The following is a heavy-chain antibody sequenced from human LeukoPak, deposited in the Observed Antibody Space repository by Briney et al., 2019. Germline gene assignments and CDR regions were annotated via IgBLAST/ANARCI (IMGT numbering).Heavy chain of an antibody. J-gene: IGHJ6*03. D-gene: IGHD6-19*01. V-gene: IGHV4-59*01. CDR1: GGSISSYY. CDR2: THYSRRT. Sequence: SQTLSLTCTVSGGSISSYYWSWIRQPPGKGLEWIGYTHYSRRTNYNPSLKSRVTISVDTSKNQSSLKLSSVTDADTAVYFCARTQEAGYSSGRYDSYYYYYMDVWGKGTTVTISS. CDR3: ARTQEAGYSSGRYDSYYYYYMDV.